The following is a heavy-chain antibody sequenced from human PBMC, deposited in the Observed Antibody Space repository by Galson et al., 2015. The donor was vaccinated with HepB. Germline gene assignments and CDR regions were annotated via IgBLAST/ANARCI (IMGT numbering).Heavy chain of an antibody. Sequence: SLRLSCAASGFTFRDPWMSWVRQAPGKGLEWVGRIRSKIDGATTDYAAPVKGRFTISRDDSRNTLYLQMNSLKIEDTAVYYCTTERNYYLHYWGQGTLVTVSS. CDR1: GFTFRDPW. CDR3: TTERNYYLHY. CDR2: IRSKIDGATT. V-gene: IGHV3-15*01. J-gene: IGHJ4*02.